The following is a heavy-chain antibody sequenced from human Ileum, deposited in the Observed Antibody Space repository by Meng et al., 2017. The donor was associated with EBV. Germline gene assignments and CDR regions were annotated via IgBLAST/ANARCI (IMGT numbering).Heavy chain of an antibody. V-gene: IGHV1-69*12. CDR3: AGTSSSWYNWFDP. D-gene: IGHD6-13*01. Sequence: QGELVQCGAEVKKPGSSVKVSCKASGGTFSSYAISWVRQAPGQGLEWMGGIIPIFGTANYAQKFQGRVTITADESTSTAYMELSSLRSEDTAVYYCAGTSSSWYNWFDPWGQGTLVTVSS. J-gene: IGHJ5*02. CDR2: IIPIFGTA. CDR1: GGTFSSYA.